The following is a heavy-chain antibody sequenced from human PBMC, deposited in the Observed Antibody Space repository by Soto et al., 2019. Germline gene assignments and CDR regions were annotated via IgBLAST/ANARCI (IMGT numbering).Heavy chain of an antibody. V-gene: IGHV3-23*01. CDR2: ISGSGGST. CDR3: AKAPRPAQDFWSGYYVGWFDP. J-gene: IGHJ5*02. CDR1: GFTFSSYA. Sequence: GGSLRLSCAASGFTFSSYAMSWVRQAPGKGLEWVSAISGSGGSTYYADSVKGRFTISRDNAKNTLYLQMNSLRAEDTAVYYCAKAPRPAQDFWSGYYVGWFDPWGQGTLVTVSS. D-gene: IGHD3-3*01.